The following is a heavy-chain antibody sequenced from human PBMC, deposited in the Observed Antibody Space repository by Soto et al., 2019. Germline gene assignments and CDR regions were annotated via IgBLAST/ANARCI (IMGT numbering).Heavy chain of an antibody. CDR2: INHSGST. D-gene: IGHD3-3*01. CDR1: GGSFSGYY. J-gene: IGHJ6*02. V-gene: IGHV4-34*01. CDR3: ARTGRTYYDFWSSHTILPYGMDV. Sequence: SETLSLTCAVYGGSFSGYYWSWIRQPPGKGLEWIGEINHSGSTNYNPSLKSRVTISVDTSKNQFSLKLSSVTAADTAVYYCARTGRTYYDFWSSHTILPYGMDVWGQGTTVTVSS.